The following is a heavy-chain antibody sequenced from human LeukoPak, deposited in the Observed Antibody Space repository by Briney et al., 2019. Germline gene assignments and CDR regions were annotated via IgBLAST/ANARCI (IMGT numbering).Heavy chain of an antibody. V-gene: IGHV4-59*01. J-gene: IGHJ5*02. CDR3: VRGPYGSGISNWFDP. Sequence: SETLSLTCTVSGGAITTYYWGWIRQPPGKGLEWIGYIFYSGDTNYNPSLQSRVTVSVDTSKNQFSLKLTSVTAADTAVYYCVRGPYGSGISNWFDPWGQGTLVIVSS. CDR2: IFYSGDT. CDR1: GGAITTYY. D-gene: IGHD3-10*01.